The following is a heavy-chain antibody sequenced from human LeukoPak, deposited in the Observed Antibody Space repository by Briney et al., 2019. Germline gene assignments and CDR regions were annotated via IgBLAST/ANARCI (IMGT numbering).Heavy chain of an antibody. CDR2: IYYSGST. CDR1: GGSISSSSYY. J-gene: IGHJ5*02. D-gene: IGHD4-17*01. CDR3: ARSTVTTFEWNWFDP. Sequence: PSETLSLTCTVSGGSISSSSYYWGWIRQPPGKGLEWIGSIYYSGSTYYNPSLKSRVTISVDTSKNQFSLKLSSVTAADTAVYYCARSTVTTFEWNWFDPWGQGTLVTVSS. V-gene: IGHV4-39*07.